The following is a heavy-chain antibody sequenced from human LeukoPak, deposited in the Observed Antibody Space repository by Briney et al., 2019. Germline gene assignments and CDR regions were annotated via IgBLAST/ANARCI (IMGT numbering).Heavy chain of an antibody. CDR3: ARDWPPVTTWGFGFDAFDI. Sequence: ASVKVSCKASGYTFTGYYMHWVRQAPGQGLEWMGWINPNSGGTNYAQKFQGRVTMTRDTSISTAYMELSRLRSDDTAVYYCARDWPPVTTWGFGFDAFDIWGQGTMVTVSS. J-gene: IGHJ3*02. D-gene: IGHD4-17*01. CDR1: GYTFTGYY. CDR2: INPNSGGT. V-gene: IGHV1-2*02.